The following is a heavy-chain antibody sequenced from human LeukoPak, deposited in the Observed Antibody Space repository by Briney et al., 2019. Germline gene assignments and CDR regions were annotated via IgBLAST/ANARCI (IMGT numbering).Heavy chain of an antibody. CDR3: ASGYKTVSVFDH. D-gene: IGHD5-24*01. Sequence: ASVKVSCKASGYTFTTYYMHWVRQAPGQGLVWMGLINPSGGGTRYAQKFQGRVTMTSDTSTSTVYMELSSLRSEDTAVYYCASGYKTVSVFDHWGQGTLVSVSS. J-gene: IGHJ4*02. CDR1: GYTFTTYY. V-gene: IGHV1-46*01. CDR2: INPSGGGT.